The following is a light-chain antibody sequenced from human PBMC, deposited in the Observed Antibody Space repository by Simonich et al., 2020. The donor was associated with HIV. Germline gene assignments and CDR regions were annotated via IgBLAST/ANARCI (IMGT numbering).Light chain of an antibody. V-gene: IGLV2-23*01. CDR1: SSDVGSYNL. CDR3: CSYAVTSRI. Sequence: QSALTQPASVSGSPGQSITISSTGTSSDVGSYNLVSWYQQHPGQAPKLMIYEGTKRPSGVSNRFSGSKSGNTASLTNSGLQAEDEADYYCCSYAVTSRIFGGGTKLTVL. CDR2: EGT. J-gene: IGLJ2*01.